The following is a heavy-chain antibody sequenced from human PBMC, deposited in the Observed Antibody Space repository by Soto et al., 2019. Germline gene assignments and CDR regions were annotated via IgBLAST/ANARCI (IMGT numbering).Heavy chain of an antibody. D-gene: IGHD3-9*01. Sequence: GGSLRLSCAASGFTFSSYAMSWVRQAPGKGLEWVSAISGSGGSTYYADSVKGRFTISRDNSKNTLYLQMNSLRAEDTAGYYCAKAGYFDWLSTPNWFDPWGQGTLVTVSS. J-gene: IGHJ5*02. CDR2: ISGSGGST. CDR3: AKAGYFDWLSTPNWFDP. CDR1: GFTFSSYA. V-gene: IGHV3-23*01.